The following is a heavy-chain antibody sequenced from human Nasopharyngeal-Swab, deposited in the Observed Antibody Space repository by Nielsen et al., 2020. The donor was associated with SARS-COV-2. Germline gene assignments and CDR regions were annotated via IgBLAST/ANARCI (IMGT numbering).Heavy chain of an antibody. CDR3: AKEGIVGGSPLLVCFDC. J-gene: IGHJ4*02. Sequence: GGSLRLSCAASGFTFSSYAMSWVRQVPGKGLEWVSGISGSGDNRYYAASVKGRFTISRDNSKNTLYLQMNSLRAEDTAVYYCAKEGIVGGSPLLVCFDCWGQGTLGTVSS. V-gene: IGHV3-23*01. D-gene: IGHD1-26*01. CDR2: ISGSGDNR. CDR1: GFTFSSYA.